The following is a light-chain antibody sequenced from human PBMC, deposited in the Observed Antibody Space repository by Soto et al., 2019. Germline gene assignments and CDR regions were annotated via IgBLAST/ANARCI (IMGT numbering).Light chain of an antibody. CDR2: GAR. V-gene: IGKV3-20*01. CDR3: QQYGTSPWT. CDR1: QSVTIGY. J-gene: IGKJ1*01. Sequence: EIVMTQSPVTLSVSSGERITLSCRASQSVTIGYLAWFQQKPGQAPRLLIYGARTRATGVPDRFSASGSGTDFSLTISRLEPEDFAVYYCQQYGTSPWTFGQGTKVDNK.